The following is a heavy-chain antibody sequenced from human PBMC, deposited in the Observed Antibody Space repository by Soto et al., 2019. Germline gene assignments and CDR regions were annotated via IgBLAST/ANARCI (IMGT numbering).Heavy chain of an antibody. J-gene: IGHJ6*02. Sequence: QVQLVQSGAEVKKPGASVKVSCKASGYTFTSYDINWVRQATGQGLEWMGWMNTNSGNTGCAQKFQGRVTMTRNTSISTAYMELSSLRSEYTAVYYCARRGYSSSWYYYYYYGMDVWGQGNTVTVSS. CDR1: GYTFTSYD. CDR3: ARRGYSSSWYYYYYYGMDV. CDR2: MNTNSGNT. D-gene: IGHD6-13*01. V-gene: IGHV1-8*01.